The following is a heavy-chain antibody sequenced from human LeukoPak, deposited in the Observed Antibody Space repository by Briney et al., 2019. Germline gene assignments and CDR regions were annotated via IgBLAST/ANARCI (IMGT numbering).Heavy chain of an antibody. D-gene: IGHD6-13*01. CDR3: AREATGSSWYRYFDY. CDR1: GFTFSSYA. CDR2: ISYDGSNK. Sequence: GGSLRLSCAASGFTFSSYAMHWVRQAPGKGLEWVAVISYDGSNKYYADSVKGRFTISRDNSKNSLFLQMNSLRAEDTAVYYCAREATGSSWYRYFDYWGQGTLVTVSS. J-gene: IGHJ4*02. V-gene: IGHV3-30*04.